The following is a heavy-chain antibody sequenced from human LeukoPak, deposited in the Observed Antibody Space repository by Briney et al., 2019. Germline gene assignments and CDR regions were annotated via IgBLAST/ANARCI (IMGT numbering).Heavy chain of an antibody. Sequence: GASVKVSCKASGYTFTSYDINWVRQATGQGLEWMGGIIPIFGTANYAQKFQGRVTITTDESTSTAYMELSSLRSEDTAVYYCASETISSSWAYYFDYWGQGTLVTVSS. V-gene: IGHV1-69*05. CDR1: GYTFTSYD. J-gene: IGHJ4*02. CDR3: ASETISSSWAYYFDY. CDR2: IIPIFGTA. D-gene: IGHD6-13*01.